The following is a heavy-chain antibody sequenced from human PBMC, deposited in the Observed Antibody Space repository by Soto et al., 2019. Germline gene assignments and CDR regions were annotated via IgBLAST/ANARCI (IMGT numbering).Heavy chain of an antibody. Sequence: GGSLRLSCATSGFTFSAYDMNWVRQAPGMGLEWVSLVNGGSGGSTYYADSVKGRFTISRDDSKNTLYLQMNSLRAEDTAVYYCRAYTYGHGFDYWGQGTLVTVSS. CDR1: GFTFSAYD. CDR3: RAYTYGHGFDY. D-gene: IGHD5-18*01. CDR2: VNGGSGGST. J-gene: IGHJ4*02. V-gene: IGHV3-23*01.